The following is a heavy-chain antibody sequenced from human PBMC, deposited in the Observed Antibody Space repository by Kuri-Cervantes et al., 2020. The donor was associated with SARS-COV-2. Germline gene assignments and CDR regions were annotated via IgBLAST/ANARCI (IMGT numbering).Heavy chain of an antibody. CDR3: ARGTYSGSYVGAFDI. CDR2: MNPNSGNA. Sequence: ASVKVSCKASGYTFTDYDINWVRQTPGEGLEWMGWMNPNSGNAGYAQKFQGRVTMTRDTSISTAYMELSSLRSEDTAVYYCARGTYSGSYVGAFDIWGQGTMVTVSS. J-gene: IGHJ3*02. CDR1: GYTFTDYD. V-gene: IGHV1-8*02. D-gene: IGHD1-26*01.